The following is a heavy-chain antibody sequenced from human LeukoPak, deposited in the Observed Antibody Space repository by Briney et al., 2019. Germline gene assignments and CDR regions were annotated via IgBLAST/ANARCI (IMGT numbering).Heavy chain of an antibody. J-gene: IGHJ4*02. CDR3: AKLLSNSGRFPY. CDR2: IRNDGSNK. Sequence: TGGSLRLSCAASGFIFSSYGMHWVRQAPGKGLEWVAFIRNDGSNKYYADSVKGRFTISRDNSKNTLYLQMNSLRAEDTAVYYCAKLLSNSGRFPYWGQGTLVTVSS. D-gene: IGHD4-23*01. CDR1: GFIFSSYG. V-gene: IGHV3-30*02.